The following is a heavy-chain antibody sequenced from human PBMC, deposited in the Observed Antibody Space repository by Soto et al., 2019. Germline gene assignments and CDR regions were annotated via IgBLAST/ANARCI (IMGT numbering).Heavy chain of an antibody. CDR2: ISYSGNT. D-gene: IGHD5-12*01. J-gene: IGHJ4*02. CDR1: GDSISSSSYH. Sequence: SETLSLTCSVSGDSISSSSYHWGWVRQPPGKGLEWIGTISYSGNTYYKSSLKSRVTISVDTSKNQFSLKLSSVTAADTAVYYCASTRLVATSVWYWGQGTLVTVSS. V-gene: IGHV4-39*01. CDR3: ASTRLVATSVWY.